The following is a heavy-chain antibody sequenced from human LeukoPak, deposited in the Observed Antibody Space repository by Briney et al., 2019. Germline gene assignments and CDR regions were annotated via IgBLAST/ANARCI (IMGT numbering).Heavy chain of an antibody. V-gene: IGHV4-59*11. CDR3: AREYYDILTGRTNWFDP. CDR2: IYYSGST. J-gene: IGHJ5*02. CDR1: GDSISSHY. Sequence: SETLSLTCTVSGDSISSHYWSWIRQPPGKGLEWIGYIYYSGSTNYNPSLKSRVTISVDTSKNQFSLKLTSVTAADTAVYYCAREYYDILTGRTNWFDPWGQGTLVTVSS. D-gene: IGHD3-9*01.